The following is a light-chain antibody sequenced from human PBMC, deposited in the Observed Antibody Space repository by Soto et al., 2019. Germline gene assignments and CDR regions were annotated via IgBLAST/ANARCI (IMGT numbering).Light chain of an antibody. V-gene: IGLV2-23*01. CDR1: SSDVGSYNL. CDR2: EGS. Sequence: QSALTQPASVSGSPGQSITISCTETSSDVGSYNLVSWYQQHPGKAPKLMIYEGSKRPSGVSNRFSGSKSGNTASLTISGLQAEDEADYYCCSYAGSSTYVFGTGTKV. J-gene: IGLJ1*01. CDR3: CSYAGSSTYV.